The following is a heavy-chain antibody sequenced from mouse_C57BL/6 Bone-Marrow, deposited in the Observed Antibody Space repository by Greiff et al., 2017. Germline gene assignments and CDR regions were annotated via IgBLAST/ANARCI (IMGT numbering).Heavy chain of an antibody. CDR1: GFTFSDYG. Sequence: EVKVVESGGGLVKPGGSLKLSCAASGFTFSDYGMHWVRQAPEKGLEWVAYISSGSSTIYYADTVKGRFTISRDNDKNTLFLQMTSLRSEDTAMYYCAKYYYGSSYDYYAMDYWGQGTSVTVSS. CDR2: ISSGSSTI. D-gene: IGHD1-1*01. CDR3: AKYYYGSSYDYYAMDY. J-gene: IGHJ4*01. V-gene: IGHV5-17*01.